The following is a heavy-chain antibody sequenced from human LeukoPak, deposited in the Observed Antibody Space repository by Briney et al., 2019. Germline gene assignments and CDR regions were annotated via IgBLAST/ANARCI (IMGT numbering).Heavy chain of an antibody. CDR3: AKDSRNLPFDY. CDR1: GFTFSGSG. Sequence: AGGSLRLSCAASGFTFSGSGMHWVRQAPGKGLEWVAFIRSDGSNKYYSDSVKGRFTIPRDNSKNTLYLQMNRLRAEDTAVYYCAKDSRNLPFDYWGQGTLVTVSS. J-gene: IGHJ4*02. D-gene: IGHD1-14*01. V-gene: IGHV3-30*02. CDR2: IRSDGSNK.